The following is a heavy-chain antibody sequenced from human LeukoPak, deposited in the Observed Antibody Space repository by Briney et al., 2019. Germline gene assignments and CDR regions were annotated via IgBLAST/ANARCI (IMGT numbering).Heavy chain of an antibody. CDR1: GYTFTSYD. D-gene: IGHD3-3*01. CDR2: MNPNSGNT. V-gene: IGHV1-8*01. J-gene: IGHJ4*02. Sequence: ASVKVSCKASGYTFTSYDINWVRQATGQGLEWMGWMNPNSGNTGYAQKFQGRVTKTRNTSISTAYMELSSLRSEDTAVYYCARFPNYDLWSGYYSVDYWGQGTLVTVSS. CDR3: ARFPNYDLWSGYYSVDY.